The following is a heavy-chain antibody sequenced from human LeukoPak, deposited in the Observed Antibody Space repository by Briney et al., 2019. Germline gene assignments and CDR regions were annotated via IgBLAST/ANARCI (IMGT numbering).Heavy chain of an antibody. D-gene: IGHD3-3*01. V-gene: IGHV3-23*01. CDR2: ISGSGGST. CDR3: AKVPYYDFWSGYAYYFDY. Sequence: GGSLRLSCAASGFTLSSYAMSWVRQAPGKGLEWVSAISGSGGSTYYADSVKGRFTISRDNSKNTLYLQMNSLRAEDTAVYYCAKVPYYDFWSGYAYYFDYWGQGTLVTVSS. J-gene: IGHJ4*02. CDR1: GFTLSSYA.